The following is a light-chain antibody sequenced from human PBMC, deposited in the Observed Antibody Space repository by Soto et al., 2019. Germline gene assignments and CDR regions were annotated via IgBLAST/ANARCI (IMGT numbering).Light chain of an antibody. V-gene: IGKV1-5*03. J-gene: IGKJ1*01. CDR2: KAS. CDR3: QQYNDYSWT. Sequence: DIQMTQSPSTLSASVGDRVSINCRASQSISAWLAWDQQKPGKAPRLLIYKASTLEIGVPSRFSGSGSGTEFTLTISSLQPDDVATYYCQQYNDYSWTFGQGTKVEIK. CDR1: QSISAW.